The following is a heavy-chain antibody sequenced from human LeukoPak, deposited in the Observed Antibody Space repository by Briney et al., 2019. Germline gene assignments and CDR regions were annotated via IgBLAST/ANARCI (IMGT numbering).Heavy chain of an antibody. D-gene: IGHD3-22*01. CDR2: IYYSGST. CDR3: ARHADTRNYYDSSGQAEYFQH. J-gene: IGHJ1*01. Sequence: SETLSLTCTVSGGSISSYYWSWIRQPPGKGLEWIGYIYYSGSTNYNPSLKSRVTISVDTSKNQFSLKLSSVTAADTAVYYCARHADTRNYYDSSGQAEYFQHWGQGTLVTVSS. CDR1: GGSISSYY. V-gene: IGHV4-59*08.